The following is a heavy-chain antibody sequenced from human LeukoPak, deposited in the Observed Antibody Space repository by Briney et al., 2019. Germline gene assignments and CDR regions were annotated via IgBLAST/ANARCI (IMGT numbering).Heavy chain of an antibody. D-gene: IGHD2-2*01. CDR2: MTGSGSST. CDR1: GFTFSSYA. Sequence: GGSLRLSCAASGFTFSSYAMTWVRQAPGKGLEWVSTMTGSGSSTYYADSVKGRFTISRDNSKNTLYLQMNSLTAEDTAVYYCANPHCSSTSCYWFDPWGQGTLVTVSS. J-gene: IGHJ5*02. V-gene: IGHV3-23*01. CDR3: ANPHCSSTSCYWFDP.